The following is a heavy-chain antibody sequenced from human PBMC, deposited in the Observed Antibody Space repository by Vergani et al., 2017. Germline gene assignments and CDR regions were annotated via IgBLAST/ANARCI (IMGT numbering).Heavy chain of an antibody. CDR2: ITGSGGST. V-gene: IGHV3-23*01. CDR1: GFPLSSYA. Sequence: EVQLLESGGALVQPGGSLRLSCAASGFPLSSYAMSWVRQAPGKGLEWVSGITGSGGSTYYADSVKGRFTISRDNSKNTLYLQMNSLRAEDTAVYYCAQGTVTTNDYWGQGTLVTVSS. J-gene: IGHJ4*02. D-gene: IGHD4-17*01. CDR3: AQGTVTTNDY.